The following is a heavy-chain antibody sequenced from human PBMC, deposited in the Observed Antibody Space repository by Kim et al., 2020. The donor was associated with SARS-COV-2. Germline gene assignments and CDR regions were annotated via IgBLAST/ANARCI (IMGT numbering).Heavy chain of an antibody. Sequence: GESLKIPCKGSGYFFDTYWIGWVRQMPGKGLEWMGVTYPEDSQTKYSPSFQGQVTISADKSNRTAYLQWNSLKASDTAIYYCVRPMVCSDGSCYVYWGQGTLGTVSS. CDR1: GYFFDTYW. CDR3: VRPMVCSDGSCYVY. CDR2: TYPEDSQT. D-gene: IGHD2-15*01. V-gene: IGHV5-51*01. J-gene: IGHJ4*02.